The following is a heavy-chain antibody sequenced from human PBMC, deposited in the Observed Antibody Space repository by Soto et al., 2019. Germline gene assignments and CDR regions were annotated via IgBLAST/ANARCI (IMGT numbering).Heavy chain of an antibody. J-gene: IGHJ4*02. CDR2: ISATGGGT. CDR3: AKDRRAGGNSAFYFDF. D-gene: IGHD3-16*01. V-gene: IGHV3-23*01. CDR1: GFKFSTYA. Sequence: GALRLSSAASGFKFSTYAMSWVLQAPGKGLEWVSLISATGGGTYYADSVKGRFTISRDNSHNTLYLQVHSLTAEDTAVYYCAKDRRAGGNSAFYFDFWGQGAQVTVSS.